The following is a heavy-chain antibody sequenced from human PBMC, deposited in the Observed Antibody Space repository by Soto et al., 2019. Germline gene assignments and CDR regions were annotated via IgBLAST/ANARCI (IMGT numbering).Heavy chain of an antibody. CDR1: GFTFSSYS. D-gene: IGHD5-12*01. J-gene: IGHJ4*02. Sequence: GGSLRLSCGASGFTFSSYSMNWVRQAPGKGLEWISYISSSSSTIFYADSVKGRFTISRDNDKNSLYLQMNNLRDEDTAVYFCAREGRYSGSDYFDYWGQGTLVTVSS. V-gene: IGHV3-48*02. CDR2: ISSSSSTI. CDR3: AREGRYSGSDYFDY.